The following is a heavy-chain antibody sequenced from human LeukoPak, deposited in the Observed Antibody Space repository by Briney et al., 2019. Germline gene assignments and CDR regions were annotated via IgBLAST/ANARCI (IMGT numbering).Heavy chain of an antibody. D-gene: IGHD3-3*01. CDR1: GFTFSSYA. J-gene: IGHJ5*02. V-gene: IGHV3-23*01. CDR3: AKDRVAIFGVVTTHWFDP. Sequence: PGGSLRLSCAASGFTFSSYAMNWVRQAPGKGLEWVSGISSSGDNTYCADSVKGRFTISRDNSKKTLYLQMNSLRAEDTAVYYCAKDRVAIFGVVTTHWFDPWGQGALVTVSS. CDR2: ISSSGDNT.